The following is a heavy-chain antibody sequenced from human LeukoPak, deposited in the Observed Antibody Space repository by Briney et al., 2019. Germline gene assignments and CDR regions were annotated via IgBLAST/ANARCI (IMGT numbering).Heavy chain of an antibody. Sequence: SETLSLTCTVSGGSMSSSRYYWGWIRQPPGKGLEWIGEINHSGSTNYNPSLKSRVTISVDTSKNQFSLKLSSVTAADTAVYYCARLVPLFYGDASYYYYYYGMDVWGQGTTVTVSS. D-gene: IGHD4-17*01. CDR2: INHSGST. J-gene: IGHJ6*02. CDR1: GGSMSSSRYY. CDR3: ARLVPLFYGDASYYYYYYGMDV. V-gene: IGHV4-39*07.